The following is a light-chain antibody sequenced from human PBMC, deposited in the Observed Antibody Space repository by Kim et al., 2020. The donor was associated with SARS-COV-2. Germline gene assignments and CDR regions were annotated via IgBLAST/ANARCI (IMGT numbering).Light chain of an antibody. V-gene: IGLV1-51*01. CDR2: DND. Sequence: GQKVTISCLGSSPNIGNKYVSWYQQLPGTAPQLLIFDNDKRPSGIPDRFSGSKSGTSPTLGITGLQPGDEADYYCGIWDSSLSAVVFGGGTQLTVL. CDR3: GIWDSSLSAVV. CDR1: SPNIGNKY. J-gene: IGLJ2*01.